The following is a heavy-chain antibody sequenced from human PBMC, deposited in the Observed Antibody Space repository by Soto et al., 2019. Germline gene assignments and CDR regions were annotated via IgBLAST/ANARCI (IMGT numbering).Heavy chain of an antibody. Sequence: EVHLEESGGGLVQPGGSLRLSCAASGFTFSNYWMHWVRQAPGKGLLWVSRINSNGTGTVYADSVKGRFTISRDNAKNTLYLQMNSLIAEDTAVYYCARGYFDSRGDYWGQGTLVTVSS. D-gene: IGHD3-22*01. CDR1: GFTFSNYW. V-gene: IGHV3-74*01. CDR3: ARGYFDSRGDY. CDR2: INSNGTGT. J-gene: IGHJ4*02.